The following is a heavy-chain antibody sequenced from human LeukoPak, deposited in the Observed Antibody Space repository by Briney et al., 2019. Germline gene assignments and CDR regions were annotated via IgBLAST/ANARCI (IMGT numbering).Heavy chain of an antibody. CDR2: MNPNSGNT. CDR1: GYTFTSYD. D-gene: IGHD1-26*01. J-gene: IGHJ6*02. Sequence: SVKASCKASGYTFTSYDINWVRQATGQGLEWMGWMNPNSGNTGYAQTFQGRVTMTRNTSITTAYMELSSLISEDTAVYYCARGPLGEVGIVRMDVWGQGTTVTVSS. CDR3: ARGPLGEVGIVRMDV. V-gene: IGHV1-8*01.